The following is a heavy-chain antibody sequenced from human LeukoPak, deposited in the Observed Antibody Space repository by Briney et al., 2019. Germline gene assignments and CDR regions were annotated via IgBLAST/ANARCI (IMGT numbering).Heavy chain of an antibody. D-gene: IGHD5-18*01. CDR2: ISAGGTTI. CDR3: ARLDTSDDY. V-gene: IGHV3-48*03. Sequence: GSLRLSCAASGFTFRNYEMNWVRQAPGKGLEWVSYISAGGTTINYADSVRGRFTISRDNAKNSLYLQMNGLRAEDTAVYYCARLDTSDDYWGQGTLVTASS. J-gene: IGHJ4*02. CDR1: GFTFRNYE.